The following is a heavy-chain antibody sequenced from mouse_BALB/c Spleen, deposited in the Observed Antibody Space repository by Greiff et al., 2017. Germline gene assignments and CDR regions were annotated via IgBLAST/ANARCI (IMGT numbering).Heavy chain of an antibody. CDR1: GYAFNNYL. J-gene: IGHJ3*01. CDR2: INPGSGGT. D-gene: IGHD1-1*01. CDR3: ARSGHYGGSAY. Sequence: QVQLQQSGAELVRPGTSVKVSCKASGYAFNNYLIEWVKQRPGQGLEWIGMINPGSGGTKYNEKFKGKATLTTDKSSTTAYMQLSSLTSEDSAVFSGARSGHYGGSAYWGQGTLVTVSA. V-gene: IGHV1-54*01.